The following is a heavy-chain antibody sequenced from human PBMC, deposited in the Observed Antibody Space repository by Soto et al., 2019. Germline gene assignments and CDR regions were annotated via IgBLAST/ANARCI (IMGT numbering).Heavy chain of an antibody. CDR3: AKDRPRRTSGYVFDY. CDR1: GFTFSTYA. J-gene: IGHJ4*02. CDR2: VSASGLNT. Sequence: EVQLLESGGKLVQPGGSLTLSCAASGFTFSTYAIAWVRQAPGKGLEWGSGVSASGLNTDYADPVKGRFYISRDNSKNTVSLHMNSLRAEDTALYYGAKDRPRRTSGYVFDYWGQGTPVTVSS. D-gene: IGHD5-18*01. V-gene: IGHV3-23*01.